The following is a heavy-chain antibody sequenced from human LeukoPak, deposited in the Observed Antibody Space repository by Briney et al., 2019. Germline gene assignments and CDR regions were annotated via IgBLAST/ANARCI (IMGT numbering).Heavy chain of an antibody. D-gene: IGHD3-10*01. CDR3: ARGPRITMVGYYYYYMDV. Sequence: GPSVKVSCKASGGTFSSYAISWVRQAPGQGLEWMGGIIPIFGTANYAQKFQGRVTITADESTSTAYMELSSLRSEDTAVYYCARGPRITMVGYYYYYMDVWGKGTTVTISS. J-gene: IGHJ6*03. CDR2: IIPIFGTA. CDR1: GGTFSSYA. V-gene: IGHV1-69*01.